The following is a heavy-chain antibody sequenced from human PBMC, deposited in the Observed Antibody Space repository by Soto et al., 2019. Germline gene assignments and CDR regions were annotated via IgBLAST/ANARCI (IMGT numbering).Heavy chain of an antibody. J-gene: IGHJ4*02. V-gene: IGHV4-59*01. CDR1: GGSISSYY. CDR3: ARDLSGHCSGGSCYYFDY. CDR2: IYYSGGT. Sequence: SETLSLTCTVSGGSISSYYWSWIRQPPGKGLEWIGYIYYSGGTKCNPSLKSRVTISVDTSKNQFSLKLSSVTAADTAVYYCARDLSGHCSGGSCYYFDYWGQGTPVTVSS. D-gene: IGHD2-15*01.